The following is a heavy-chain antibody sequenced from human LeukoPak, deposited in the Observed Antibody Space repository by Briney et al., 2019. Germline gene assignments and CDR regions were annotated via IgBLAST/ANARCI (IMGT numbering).Heavy chain of an antibody. CDR2: ISGSGGST. CDR1: GFTFSSCA. Sequence: GGSLRLSCAASGFTFSSCAMSWVRQAPGKGLEWVSAISGSGGSTYYADSVKGRFTISRDNSKNTLYLQMNSLRAEDTAVYYCAKDKVRLITFGGVIVDYWGQGTLVTVSS. CDR3: AKDKVRLITFGGVIVDY. J-gene: IGHJ4*02. D-gene: IGHD3-16*02. V-gene: IGHV3-23*01.